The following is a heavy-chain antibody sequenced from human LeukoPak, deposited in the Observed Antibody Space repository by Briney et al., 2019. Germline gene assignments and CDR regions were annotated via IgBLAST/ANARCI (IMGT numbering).Heavy chain of an antibody. J-gene: IGHJ5*02. CDR2: IYYSGST. V-gene: IGHV4-39*02. CDR1: GGSISSSSYY. CDR3: AREKRSWFDT. Sequence: SETLSLTCTVSGGSISSSSYYWGWIRQPPGKGLEWIGSIYYSGSTYYNPSLKSRVTISVDTSKNQFSLKLSSVTAADTAVYYCAREKRSWFDTWGQGTLVTVSS.